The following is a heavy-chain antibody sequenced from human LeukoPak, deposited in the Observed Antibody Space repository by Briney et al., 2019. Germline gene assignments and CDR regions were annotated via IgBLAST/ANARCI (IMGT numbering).Heavy chain of an antibody. CDR3: AKAHTAMVNCYDY. CDR1: GFTFSSYA. CDR2: ISGSGGST. J-gene: IGHJ4*02. D-gene: IGHD5-18*01. Sequence: GGSLRLSCAASGFTFSSYAMSWVRQAPGKGLEWVSAISGSGGSTYYADSVKGRFTISRGNSKNTLYLQMNSLRAEDTAVYYCAKAHTAMVNCYDYWGQGTLVTVSS. V-gene: IGHV3-23*01.